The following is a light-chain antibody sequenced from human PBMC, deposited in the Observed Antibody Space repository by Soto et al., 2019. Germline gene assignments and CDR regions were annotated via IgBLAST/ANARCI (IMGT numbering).Light chain of an antibody. V-gene: IGKV3-20*01. Sequence: VLTQSPGTLSLSPGERAALSCRASQGVSSSYFAWYQQKPDQAPRLLIYGASSRATGIPDRFSGSGSGTDFTLTISRLEPEDFAVYYCQHYGSSRWTFGQGTKVDIK. J-gene: IGKJ1*01. CDR3: QHYGSSRWT. CDR2: GAS. CDR1: QGVSSSY.